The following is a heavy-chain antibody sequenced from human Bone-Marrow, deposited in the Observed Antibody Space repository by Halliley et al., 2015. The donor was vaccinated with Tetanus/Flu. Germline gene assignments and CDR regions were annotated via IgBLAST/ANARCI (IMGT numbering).Heavy chain of an antibody. V-gene: IGHV4-34*01. J-gene: IGHJ6*02. Sequence: TLSLTCAVYGGSFSGYYWSWIRQPPGKGLEWIGEINHSGSANYNPSLMSRLTISVDTSKNQFSVNLRSVTAADTAVYYCAREAYSYYGMDVWGQGTTVIVSS. CDR1: GGSFSGYY. CDR2: INHSGSA. CDR3: AREAYSYYGMDV.